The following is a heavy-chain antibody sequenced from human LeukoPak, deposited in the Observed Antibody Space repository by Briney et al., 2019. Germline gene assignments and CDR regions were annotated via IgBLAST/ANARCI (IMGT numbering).Heavy chain of an antibody. CDR3: ARSRGYCGGGSCYFDY. D-gene: IGHD2-15*01. V-gene: IGHV1-18*01. Sequence: ASVTVSFTASGYTFTIYAISWVRQAPGQGLEWMGWISAYNGNTNYAQELQGRLTMTTDTSTSTAYMELRSLISDDAAVYYCARSRGYCGGGSCYFDYWGQGTLVTVSS. CDR1: GYTFTIYA. J-gene: IGHJ4*02. CDR2: ISAYNGNT.